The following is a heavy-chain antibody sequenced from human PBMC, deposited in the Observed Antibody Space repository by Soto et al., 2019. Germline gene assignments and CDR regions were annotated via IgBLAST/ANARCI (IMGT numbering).Heavy chain of an antibody. Sequence: SETLSLTCTVSGGSVSSGSYYWSWIRQPPGKGLEWIGYIYYSGITNYNPSLKSRVTISVDTSKNQFSLKLSSVTAADTAVYYCARDLAPYNWFDPWGQGTLVTVSS. CDR1: GGSVSSGSYY. D-gene: IGHD3-16*01. CDR2: IYYSGIT. J-gene: IGHJ5*02. CDR3: ARDLAPYNWFDP. V-gene: IGHV4-61*01.